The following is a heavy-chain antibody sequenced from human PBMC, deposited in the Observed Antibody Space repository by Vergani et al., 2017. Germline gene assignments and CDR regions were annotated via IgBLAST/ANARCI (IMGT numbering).Heavy chain of an antibody. CDR1: GFTFSSYG. Sequence: QVQLVESGGGVVQPGRSLRLSCAASGFTFSSYGMHWVRQAPGKGLEWVAVISYDGSNKYYADSVKCRFTISRDNSKNTLYLQMNSLRAEDTAVYYCAKTDFSGKFDYWGQGTLVTVSS. V-gene: IGHV3-30*18. J-gene: IGHJ4*02. D-gene: IGHD5-12*01. CDR3: AKTDFSGKFDY. CDR2: ISYDGSNK.